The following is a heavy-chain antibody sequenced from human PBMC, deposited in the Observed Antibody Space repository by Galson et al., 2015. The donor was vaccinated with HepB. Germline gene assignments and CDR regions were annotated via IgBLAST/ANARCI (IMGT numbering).Heavy chain of an antibody. CDR2: IIPIFGTA. CDR1: GGTFSSYA. CDR3: ARGGYSYGYNDYYYGMDV. D-gene: IGHD5-18*01. V-gene: IGHV1-69*13. Sequence: SVKVSCKASGGTFSSYAISWVRQAPGQGLEWMGGIIPIFGTANYAQKFQGRVTITADESTSTAYMELSSLRSEDTAVYYCARGGYSYGYNDYYYGMDVWGQGTTVTVSS. J-gene: IGHJ6*02.